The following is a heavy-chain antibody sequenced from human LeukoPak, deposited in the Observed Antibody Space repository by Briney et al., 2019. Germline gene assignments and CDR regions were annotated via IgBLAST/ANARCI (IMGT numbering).Heavy chain of an antibody. Sequence: PSETLSLTCSVSGVYFSSSGCYWGWIRQPPGKGLEWIGSIFYTGNTYYNPSLKSRITISADTSTNQFSLELRFVTAADTAVYYCARLGASLEGDSGGFPDYWGQGTLVTVSS. J-gene: IGHJ4*02. CDR2: IFYTGNT. D-gene: IGHD3-10*01. CDR3: ARLGASLEGDSGGFPDY. V-gene: IGHV4-39*01. CDR1: GVYFSSSGCY.